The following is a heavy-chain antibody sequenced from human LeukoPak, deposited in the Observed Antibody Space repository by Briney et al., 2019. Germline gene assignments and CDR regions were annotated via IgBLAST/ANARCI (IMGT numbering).Heavy chain of an antibody. CDR1: GFTFSSHG. V-gene: IGHV3-23*01. D-gene: IGHD4-17*01. Sequence: GGSLRLSCAASGFTFSSHGMNWVRQAPGKGLEWVSGISPSGDILYYADSVKGQFTISRDNSKNTVYLQMNSLRAEDTAVYYCARVVDHDYGDYYLDYWGRGTLVTVSS. J-gene: IGHJ4*02. CDR2: ISPSGDIL. CDR3: ARVVDHDYGDYYLDY.